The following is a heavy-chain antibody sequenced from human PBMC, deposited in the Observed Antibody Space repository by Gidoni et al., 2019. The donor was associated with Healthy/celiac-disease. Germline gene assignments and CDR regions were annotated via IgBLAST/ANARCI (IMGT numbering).Heavy chain of an antibody. D-gene: IGHD3-10*01. V-gene: IGHV4-34*01. J-gene: IGHJ6*02. CDR1: GGSFSGYY. CDR3: ARGSGAMVRGVIVRSYYYYYGMDV. CDR2: INHSGST. Sequence: QVQLQQWGAGLLKPSETLSLTCAVYGGSFSGYYWSWIRQPPGKGLEWIGEINHSGSTNYNPSLNSRVTISVDTSKNQFSLKLSSVTAADTAVYYCARGSGAMVRGVIVRSYYYYYGMDVWGQGTTVTVSS.